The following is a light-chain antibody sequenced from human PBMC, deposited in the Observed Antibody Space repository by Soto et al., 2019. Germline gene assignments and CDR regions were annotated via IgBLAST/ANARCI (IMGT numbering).Light chain of an antibody. V-gene: IGLV2-18*02. CDR3: SSYAASTTVL. Sequence: QSAPTQPPSVSGSPGQSVTISCIGSSSDVGTYDRVSWYQAPPGTAPKLIIYEVHYRPSGVPDRFSGSKSGNTASLTISGLQAEDEADYYCSSYAASTTVLFGGGTKLTVL. J-gene: IGLJ2*01. CDR2: EVH. CDR1: SSDVGTYDR.